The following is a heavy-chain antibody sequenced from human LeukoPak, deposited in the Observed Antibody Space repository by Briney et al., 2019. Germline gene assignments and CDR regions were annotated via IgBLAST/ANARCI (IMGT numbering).Heavy chain of an antibody. Sequence: ASVTVSFKASGYTFTSYGISWVRQAPGQGLEWMGWICAYNGNTDYAQKLQGRVTMTTDTSTSTAYMELRSLRADDTAVYYCAVHSSSWYADWGQGTLVTVSS. D-gene: IGHD6-13*01. V-gene: IGHV1-18*01. CDR2: ICAYNGNT. J-gene: IGHJ4*02. CDR3: AVHSSSWYAD. CDR1: GYTFTSYG.